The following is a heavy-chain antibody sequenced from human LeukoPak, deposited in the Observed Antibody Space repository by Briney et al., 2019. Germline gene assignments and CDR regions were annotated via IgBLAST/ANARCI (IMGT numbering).Heavy chain of an antibody. J-gene: IGHJ3*02. CDR3: ARDEYCSGGSCYHDAFHM. CDR1: TSNFSNYN. V-gene: IGHV3-48*01. Sequence: GGSLRLSCTASTSNFSNYNMNWVRQAPGKGLEWISYISTASSTLYYARSVRGRLTISRDNAKKTLYLQMNNLRGEDTAVYYCARDEYCSGGSCYHDAFHMWGHGTMVTVSS. CDR2: ISTASSTL. D-gene: IGHD2-15*01.